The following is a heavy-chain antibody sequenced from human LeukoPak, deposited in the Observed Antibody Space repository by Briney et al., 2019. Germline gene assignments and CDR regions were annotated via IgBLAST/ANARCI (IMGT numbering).Heavy chain of an antibody. V-gene: IGHV3-48*01. J-gene: IGHJ6*03. CDR1: GFTFSSYS. CDR3: ARAGTTEDYYYYYMDV. D-gene: IGHD1-7*01. Sequence: GGSLRLSCAASGFTFSSYSMNWVRQAPGKGLEWVSYISSSSSTIYYADSVKGRFTISRDNAKNSLYLQMNSLRAEDTAVYYCARAGTTEDYYYYYMDVWGKGTTVTVSS. CDR2: ISSSSSTI.